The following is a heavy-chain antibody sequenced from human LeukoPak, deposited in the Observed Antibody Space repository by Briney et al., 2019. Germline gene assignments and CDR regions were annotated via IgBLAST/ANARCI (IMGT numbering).Heavy chain of an antibody. CDR1: GYTFTGYY. D-gene: IGHD4-17*01. CDR3: ASPQPNDYGDYIGWFDP. Sequence: ASVKVSCKASGYTFTGYYMHWVRQAPGQGLEWMGWINPNSGGTNYAQKFQGRVTITTDEPTSTAYMELSSLRSEDTAVYYCASPQPNDYGDYIGWFDPWGQGTLVTVSS. V-gene: IGHV1-2*02. CDR2: INPNSGGT. J-gene: IGHJ5*02.